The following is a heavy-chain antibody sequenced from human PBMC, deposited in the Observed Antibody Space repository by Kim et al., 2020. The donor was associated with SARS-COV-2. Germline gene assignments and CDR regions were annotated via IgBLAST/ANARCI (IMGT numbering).Heavy chain of an antibody. CDR2: RST. Sequence: RSTSYADSGKGRFTIARDNAKNSLYLQMNSLRLEDTAVYYCARGYGSGTNYWGQVTLVTVST. J-gene: IGHJ4*02. CDR3: ARGYGSGTNY. D-gene: IGHD3-10*01. V-gene: IGHV3-74*01.